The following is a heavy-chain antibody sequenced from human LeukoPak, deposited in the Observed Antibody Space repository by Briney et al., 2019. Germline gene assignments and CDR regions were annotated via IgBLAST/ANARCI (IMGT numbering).Heavy chain of an antibody. Sequence: PGGSLRLSCAASGFTFSSYAMHWVRQAPGKGLEWVAVISYDGSNKYYADSVKGRFTISRDNSKNTLYLQMNSLRAEDTAVYYCARDHCSSTSCYLFDYWGQGTLVTVSS. CDR2: ISYDGSNK. D-gene: IGHD2-2*01. CDR3: ARDHCSSTSCYLFDY. V-gene: IGHV3-30-3*01. CDR1: GFTFSSYA. J-gene: IGHJ4*02.